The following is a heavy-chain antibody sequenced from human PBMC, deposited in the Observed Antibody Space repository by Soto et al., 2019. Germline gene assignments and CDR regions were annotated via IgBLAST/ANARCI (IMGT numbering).Heavy chain of an antibody. CDR1: GFTFSAYY. J-gene: IGHJ2*01. CDR3: ARAASLGVRWNFDL. D-gene: IGHD3-16*01. Sequence: QVQLVESGGGLVKPGGSLRLSCAPSGFTFSAYYMTWIRQAPGKGLEWVSYISSSGNYADYADSVKGRFTIYRDNAKNSLYLQMSNLRAEDTAVYYCARAASLGVRWNFDLWGRGTLVTVSS. CDR2: ISSSGNYA. V-gene: IGHV3-11*05.